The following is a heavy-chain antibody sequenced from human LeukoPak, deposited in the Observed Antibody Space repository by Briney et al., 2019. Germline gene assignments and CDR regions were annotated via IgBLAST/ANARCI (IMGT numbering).Heavy chain of an antibody. D-gene: IGHD1-26*01. J-gene: IGHJ4*02. V-gene: IGHV3-23*01. CDR3: AKADYSGSYYSPITDY. CDR1: GFSFSNYA. CDR2: ISGSGGST. Sequence: PGGSLRLFCVSSGFSFSNYAMSWVRQTPGKGLEWVSAISGSGGSTYYADSVKGRFTISRDNSKNTLYLQMNSLRAEDTAVYYCAKADYSGSYYSPITDYWGQGTLVTVSS.